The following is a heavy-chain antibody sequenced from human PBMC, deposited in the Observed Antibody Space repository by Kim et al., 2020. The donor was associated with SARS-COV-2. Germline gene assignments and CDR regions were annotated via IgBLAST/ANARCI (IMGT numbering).Heavy chain of an antibody. CDR1: GFTFSSYG. V-gene: IGHV3-33*01. CDR3: AREPRSKRWFGDGAGYGMDV. D-gene: IGHD3-10*01. CDR2: IWYDGSNK. J-gene: IGHJ6*02. Sequence: GGSLRLSCAASGFTFSSYGMHWVRQAPGKGLEWVAVIWYDGSNKYYADSVKGRFTISRDNSKNTLYLQMNSLRAEDTAVYYCAREPRSKRWFGDGAGYGMDVWGQGTTGSASS.